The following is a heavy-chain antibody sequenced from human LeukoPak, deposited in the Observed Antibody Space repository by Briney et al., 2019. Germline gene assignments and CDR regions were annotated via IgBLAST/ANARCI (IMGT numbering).Heavy chain of an antibody. CDR2: INHSGST. CDR3: ARDRYCSGGSCYLGWFDP. CDR1: GGSFSGYY. V-gene: IGHV4-34*01. Sequence: PSETLSLTCAVYGGSFSGYYWSWIRQPPGKGLEWIGEINHSGSTNYNPSLKSRVTISVDASKNLFALKLSSVTAADTAVYYCARDRYCSGGSCYLGWFDPWGQKTRLTVSS. J-gene: IGHJ5*02. D-gene: IGHD2-15*01.